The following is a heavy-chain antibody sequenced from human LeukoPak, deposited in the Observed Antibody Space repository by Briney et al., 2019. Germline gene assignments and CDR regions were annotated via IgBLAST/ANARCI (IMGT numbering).Heavy chain of an antibody. CDR3: ARDSHLTGNSD. Sequence: GGSLRLSCAASGFTFDDYGMSWVRQAPGKGLEWVSGINWNGGSTGYADSVKGRFTVSIDNSKNTLYLQMNSLRDEDTAVYYCARDSHLTGNSDWGQGTLVTVSS. D-gene: IGHD3-9*01. J-gene: IGHJ4*02. V-gene: IGHV3-20*04. CDR2: INWNGGST. CDR1: GFTFDDYG.